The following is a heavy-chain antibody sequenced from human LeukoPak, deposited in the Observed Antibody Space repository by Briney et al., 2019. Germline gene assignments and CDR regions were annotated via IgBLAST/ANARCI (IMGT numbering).Heavy chain of an antibody. J-gene: IGHJ4*02. D-gene: IGHD3-16*01. Sequence: GGSLRLSCAASGFTFSSYAMSWVRQAPGKGLEWVSSISSSSSYIYYADSVKGRFTISRDNAKNSLYLQMNSLRAEDTAMYYCARYRHLYYWGQGTLVTVSS. CDR2: ISSSSSYI. CDR3: ARYRHLYY. V-gene: IGHV3-21*01. CDR1: GFTFSSYA.